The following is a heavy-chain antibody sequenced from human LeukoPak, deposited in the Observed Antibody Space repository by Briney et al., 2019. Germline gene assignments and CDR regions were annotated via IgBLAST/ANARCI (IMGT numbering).Heavy chain of an antibody. CDR1: GFTFSGSA. J-gene: IGHJ4*02. V-gene: IGHV3-23*01. D-gene: IGHD2-15*01. Sequence: GGFLRLSCAASGFTFSGSAMTWVRQAPGKGLEWVSVISGSGDSTFYADSVKGRFTISRDSSKNTVYLQMNSLRAGDTAIYYCAKGMSGSCYSGLHCWGQGTLVTVSS. CDR2: ISGSGDST. CDR3: AKGMSGSCYSGLHC.